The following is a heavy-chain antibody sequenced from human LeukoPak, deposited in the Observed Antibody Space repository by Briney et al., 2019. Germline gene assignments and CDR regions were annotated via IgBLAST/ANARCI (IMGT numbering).Heavy chain of an antibody. D-gene: IGHD4-11*01. Sequence: GGSLRLSCAASGFTFSNYWMSWVRQAPGKGLEWVANIKQDGSEKYYVDSVKGRFTISRDNAKNSLYLQMNSLRAEDTAVYYCAGLQYGNWFDPWGQGTLVTVSS. CDR1: GFTFSNYW. CDR3: AGLQYGNWFDP. CDR2: IKQDGSEK. J-gene: IGHJ5*02. V-gene: IGHV3-7*01.